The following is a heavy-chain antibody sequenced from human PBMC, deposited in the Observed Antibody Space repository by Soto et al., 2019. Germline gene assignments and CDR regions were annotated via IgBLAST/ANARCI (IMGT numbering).Heavy chain of an antibody. J-gene: IGHJ4*02. CDR2: INAGNGNT. D-gene: IGHD3-3*01. Sequence: ASVKVSCKASGYTFTSYAMHWVRQAPGQRLEWMGWINAGNGNTKYSQKFQGRVTITRDTSASTAYMELSSLRSEDTAVYYCARGRTNLRFLEWSPPPFDYWGQGTLVTVSS. V-gene: IGHV1-3*01. CDR3: ARGRTNLRFLEWSPPPFDY. CDR1: GYTFTSYA.